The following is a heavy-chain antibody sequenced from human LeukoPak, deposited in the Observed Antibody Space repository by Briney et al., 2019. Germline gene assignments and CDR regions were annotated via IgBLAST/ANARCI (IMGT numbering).Heavy chain of an antibody. CDR2: ISNNGGYT. CDR1: RFTFSSSA. D-gene: IGHD2-15*01. V-gene: IGHV3-23*01. J-gene: IGHJ4*02. CDR3: AKQLGYCSDGSCYFPY. Sequence: GGSLRLSCAASRFTFSSSAMSWVRQAPGKGLEWVSAISNNGGYTYYADSVQGRFTISRDNSKSTLCLQMNSLRAEDTAVYYCAKQLGYCSDGSCYFPYWGQGTLVTVSS.